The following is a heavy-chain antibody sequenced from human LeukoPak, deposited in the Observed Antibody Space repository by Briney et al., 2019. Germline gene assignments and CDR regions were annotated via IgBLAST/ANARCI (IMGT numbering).Heavy chain of an antibody. V-gene: IGHV1-69*04. CDR2: IIPILGIA. J-gene: IGHJ4*02. Sequence: SVKVSCKASGGTFSSYAISWVRQAPGQGLEWMGRIIPILGIANYAQKLQGRVTMTTDTSTSTAYMELRSLRSDDTAVYYCARAGYSGSYYSYFDYWGQGTLVTVSS. CDR1: GGTFSSYA. D-gene: IGHD1-26*01. CDR3: ARAGYSGSYYSYFDY.